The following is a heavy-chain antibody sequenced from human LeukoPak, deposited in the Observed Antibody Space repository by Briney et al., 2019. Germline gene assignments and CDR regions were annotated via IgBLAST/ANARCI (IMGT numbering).Heavy chain of an antibody. V-gene: IGHV3-15*01. Sequence: TTGGSLRLSCAASGFTFSNAWMSWVRQAPGKGLERVGRIKSKTDGGATDYAAPVKGRFTISRDDSKNTLYLQMNSLKTEDTAVYYCTTASTPAFDIWGQGTMVTVSS. CDR2: IKSKTDGGAT. CDR3: TTASTPAFDI. CDR1: GFTFSNAW. J-gene: IGHJ3*02.